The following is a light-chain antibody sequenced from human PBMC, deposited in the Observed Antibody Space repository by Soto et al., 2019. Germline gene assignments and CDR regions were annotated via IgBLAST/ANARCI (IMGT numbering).Light chain of an antibody. Sequence: DIQMTQSPSTLSASVGDRVIITCRASQSISNWLAWYQQKPGKAPNLPIYKASSLKSGVPSRFSGSGSGTEFTLTISSLQPDDFATYYCQQYDTYWTFGQGTKVDIK. CDR2: KAS. J-gene: IGKJ1*01. CDR1: QSISNW. CDR3: QQYDTYWT. V-gene: IGKV1-5*03.